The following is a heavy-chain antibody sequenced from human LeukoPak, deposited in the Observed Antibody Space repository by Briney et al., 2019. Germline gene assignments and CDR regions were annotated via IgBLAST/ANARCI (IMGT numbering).Heavy chain of an antibody. V-gene: IGHV1-18*01. J-gene: IGHJ5*02. CDR3: ARTVGDRADP. D-gene: IGHD2-21*01. Sequence: VSVKLSCKASGYDFTTYGFIWVRQAPGLGLEWMGWISANNGNTKFAQGFRDRVKMTTDTVTETAYMELRSLTSGDTAIYYCARTVGDRADPWGQGSLVTVSS. CDR1: GYDFTTYG. CDR2: ISANNGNT.